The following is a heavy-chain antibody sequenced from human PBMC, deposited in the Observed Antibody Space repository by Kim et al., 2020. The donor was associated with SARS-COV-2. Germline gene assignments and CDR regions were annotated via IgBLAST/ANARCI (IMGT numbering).Heavy chain of an antibody. CDR1: GFTFSSYN. D-gene: IGHD1-26*01. V-gene: IGHV3-48*01. CDR3: ARDGRSGERPYYFDY. CDR2: ISGSGYSI. Sequence: GGSLRLSCAASGFTFSSYNMNWVRQTPGKGLEWVSYISGSGYSINYADSVKGRFTISRDNAKNSLSLHMNSLRAEDTAVYYCARDGRSGERPYYFDYWGQGTLVTVSS. J-gene: IGHJ4*02.